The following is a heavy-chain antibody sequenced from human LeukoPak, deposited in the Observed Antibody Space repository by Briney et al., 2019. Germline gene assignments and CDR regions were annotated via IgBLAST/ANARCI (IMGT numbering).Heavy chain of an antibody. Sequence: PGGSLRLSCAASGFSFSVSGMNWVRQAPGKGLEWVAFIRYDGSNKYYADSVKGRFTISRDNSKNTLYLQMNSLRAEDTAVYYCAKNVVPAATKRHPDYWGQGTLVTVSS. CDR1: GFSFSVSG. V-gene: IGHV3-30*02. J-gene: IGHJ4*02. D-gene: IGHD2-2*01. CDR3: AKNVVPAATKRHPDY. CDR2: IRYDGSNK.